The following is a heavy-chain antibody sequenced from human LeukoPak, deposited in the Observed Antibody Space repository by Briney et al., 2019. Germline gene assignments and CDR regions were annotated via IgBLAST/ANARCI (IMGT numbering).Heavy chain of an antibody. D-gene: IGHD5-12*01. CDR2: IKQDGSEK. V-gene: IGHV3-7*01. CDR3: ARDPVRGYSGYEGDY. J-gene: IGHJ4*02. CDR1: GFTFSSYW. Sequence: AGGSLRLSCAVSGFTFSSYWMSWVRQAPGKGLEWVANIKQDGSEKYYVDSVKGRFTISRDNAKNSLYLQMNSLRAEDTAVYYCARDPVRGYSGYEGDYWGQGTLVTVSS.